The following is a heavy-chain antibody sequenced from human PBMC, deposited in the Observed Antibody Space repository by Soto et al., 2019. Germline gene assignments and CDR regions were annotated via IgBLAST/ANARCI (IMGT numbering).Heavy chain of an antibody. CDR3: ARISAYHFDY. D-gene: IGHD3-16*01. Sequence: NPSETLSLTCAVSGGSIRGNNWWSWVRQPPGKGLEWIGEIYHSGVTNYNPSLKSRVTISVDKSKNQFSLKLSSLTAADTAVYYCARISAYHFDYWGQGTLVTGLL. J-gene: IGHJ4*02. V-gene: IGHV4-4*02. CDR1: GGSIRGNNW. CDR2: IYHSGVT.